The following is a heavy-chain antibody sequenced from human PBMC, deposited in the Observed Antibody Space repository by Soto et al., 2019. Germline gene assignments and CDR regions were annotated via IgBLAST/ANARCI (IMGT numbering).Heavy chain of an antibody. CDR1: GFTFSSYA. CDR3: ARETKYRGSYYDY. V-gene: IGHV3-30-3*01. Sequence: QVQLVESGGGVVQPGRSLRLSCAASGFTFSSYAMHWVRQAPGKGLEWVAVISYDGSNKYYADSVKGRFTISRDNSKNTLYLQMNSLRAEDTAVYYCARETKYRGSYYDYWGQGTLVTVSS. J-gene: IGHJ4*02. CDR2: ISYDGSNK. D-gene: IGHD1-26*01.